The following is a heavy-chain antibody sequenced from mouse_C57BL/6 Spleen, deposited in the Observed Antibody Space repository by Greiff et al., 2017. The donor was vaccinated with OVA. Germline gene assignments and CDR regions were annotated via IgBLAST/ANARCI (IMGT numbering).Heavy chain of an antibody. V-gene: IGHV2-2*01. CDR1: GFSLTSYG. Sequence: QVQLQQSGPGLVQPSQSLSITCTVSGFSLTSYGVHWVRQSPGKGLEWLGVIWSGGSTDYNAAFISRLSISKDNSKSQVFFKMNSLQADDTAIYYCARGVTTVSTYYFDYWGQGTTLTVSS. CDR3: ARGVTTVSTYYFDY. J-gene: IGHJ2*01. D-gene: IGHD2-12*01. CDR2: IWSGGST.